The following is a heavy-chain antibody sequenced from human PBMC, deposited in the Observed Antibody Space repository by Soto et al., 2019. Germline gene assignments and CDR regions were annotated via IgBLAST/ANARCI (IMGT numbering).Heavy chain of an antibody. CDR1: GVTFSSYS. CDR3: ARLTFYDSSGYYCY. Sequence: EVQLVESGGGLVKPGGSLRLSCAASGVTFSSYSMNWVRQAPGKGLEWVSSISSSSSYIYYADSVKGRFTISRDNAKNSLYLQMTRLRAEATAVYYCARLTFYDSSGYYCYWGQGTLVSVSS. D-gene: IGHD3-22*01. V-gene: IGHV3-21*01. CDR2: ISSSSSYI. J-gene: IGHJ4*02.